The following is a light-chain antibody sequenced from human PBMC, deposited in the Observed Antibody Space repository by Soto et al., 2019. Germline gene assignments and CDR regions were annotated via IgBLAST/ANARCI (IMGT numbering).Light chain of an antibody. J-gene: IGKJ2*01. CDR1: QSVLYSSNNKNY. V-gene: IGKV4-1*01. Sequence: DIVMTQSPDSLAVSLGERATINCKSSQSVLYSSNNKNYLAWYQQRPGQPPKLLIYWASTRESGVPDRFSGSGSGTDFTFIITSLQPVDVAVYYCQQYESTPRTFGQGTKLENK. CDR2: WAS. CDR3: QQYESTPRT.